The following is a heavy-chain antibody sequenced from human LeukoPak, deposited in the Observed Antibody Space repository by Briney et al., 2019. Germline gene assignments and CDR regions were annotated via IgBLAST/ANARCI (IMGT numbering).Heavy chain of an antibody. Sequence: SETLSLTCAVYGGSFSGYYWSWIRQPPGKGLEWIGEINHSGSTNYNPSLKSRVTISVDTSKNQFSLKLSSVTAADTAVYYCARQLELYSSSSWWFDPWGQGTLVTVSS. D-gene: IGHD6-13*01. CDR1: GGSFSGYY. CDR2: INHSGST. CDR3: ARQLELYSSSSWWFDP. V-gene: IGHV4-34*01. J-gene: IGHJ5*02.